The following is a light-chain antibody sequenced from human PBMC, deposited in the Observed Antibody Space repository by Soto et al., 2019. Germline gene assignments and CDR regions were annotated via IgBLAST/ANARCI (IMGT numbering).Light chain of an antibody. Sequence: DIQMAQSPSSVSATVGDRVTITCRASQGISSWLAWYQQKPGKAPKLLIYAASSLQSGVPSRFSGSASATEFTLSISCLQPDDFATYYCQQYKSYWTFGQGTKV. CDR1: QGISSW. J-gene: IGKJ1*01. CDR3: QQYKSYWT. CDR2: AAS. V-gene: IGKV1D-16*01.